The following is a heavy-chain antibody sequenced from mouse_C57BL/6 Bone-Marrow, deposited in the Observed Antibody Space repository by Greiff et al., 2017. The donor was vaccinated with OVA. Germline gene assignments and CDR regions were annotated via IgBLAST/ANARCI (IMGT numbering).Heavy chain of an antibody. V-gene: IGHV1-69*01. CDR1: GYTFTSYW. Sequence: QVQLKQPGAELVMPGASVKLSCKASGYTFTSYWMHWVKQRPGQGLEWIGEIDPSDSYTNYNQKFKGKSTLTVDKSSSTAYMQLSSLTSEDSAVYYCARERGKEAMDYWGQGTSVTVSS. CDR2: IDPSDSYT. CDR3: ARERGKEAMDY. J-gene: IGHJ4*01. D-gene: IGHD1-3*01.